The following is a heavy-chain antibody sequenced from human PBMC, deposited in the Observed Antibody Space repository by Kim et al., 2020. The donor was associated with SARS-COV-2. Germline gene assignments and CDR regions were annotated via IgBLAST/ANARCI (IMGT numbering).Heavy chain of an antibody. J-gene: IGHJ4*02. CDR1: GYTFTSQHY. V-gene: IGHV1-46*01. CDR2: INPSGGTT. D-gene: IGHD2-2*01. Sequence: ASVKVSCKASGYTFTSQHYMHWVRQAPGQGLEWMGGINPSGGTTYAQKFQGRITMTRDTSTSTVYMELSSLRSEDTAVYYCTRVVVSTTPRVDFDHWGQGTLVTVSS. CDR3: TRVVVSTTPRVDFDH.